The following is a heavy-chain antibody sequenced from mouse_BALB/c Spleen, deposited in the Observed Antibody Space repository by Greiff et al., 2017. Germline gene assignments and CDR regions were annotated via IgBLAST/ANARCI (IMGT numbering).Heavy chain of an antibody. Sequence: QVQLKQPGAELVMPGASVKMSCKASGYTFTDYWMHWVKQRPGQGLEWIGAIDTSDSYTSYNQKFKGKATLTVDESSSTAYMQLSSLTSEDSAVYYCATVYGYWGQGTTLTVSS. V-gene: IGHV1-69*01. CDR1: GYTFTDYW. CDR2: IDTSDSYT. J-gene: IGHJ2*01. D-gene: IGHD1-1*01. CDR3: ATVYGY.